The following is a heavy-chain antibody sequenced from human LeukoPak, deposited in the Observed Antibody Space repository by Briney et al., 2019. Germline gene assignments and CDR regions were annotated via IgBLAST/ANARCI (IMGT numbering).Heavy chain of an antibody. CDR3: ATKQWLAPPPDS. D-gene: IGHD6-19*01. J-gene: IGHJ4*02. CDR1: GSTFSKYW. Sequence: GGSLRLSCAASGSTFSKYWMLWVRQAPGKGLESVSRINTDGTVTTYADSVKGRFTVSRDNADNTMFLQMNSVRDEGTAVYYCATKQWLAPPPDSWGQGTPVTVSS. CDR2: INTDGTVT. V-gene: IGHV3-74*01.